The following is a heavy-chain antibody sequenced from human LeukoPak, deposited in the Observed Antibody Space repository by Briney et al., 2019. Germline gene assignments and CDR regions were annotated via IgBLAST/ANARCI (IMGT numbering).Heavy chain of an antibody. D-gene: IGHD6-13*01. J-gene: IGHJ4*02. CDR2: ISSSSIYI. CDR1: GFTFTTYG. V-gene: IGHV3-21*04. Sequence: GGSLRLSCAASGFTFTTYGMIWVRQAPGKGLEWVSSISSSSIYIYYADSVKGRFTISRDNAENSLYLQMNSLRAEDTAVYYCAKIPSSWYYFDQWGQGTLVTVSS. CDR3: AKIPSSWYYFDQ.